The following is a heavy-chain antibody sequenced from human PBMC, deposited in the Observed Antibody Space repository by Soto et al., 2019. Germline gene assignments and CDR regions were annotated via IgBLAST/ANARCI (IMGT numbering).Heavy chain of an antibody. D-gene: IGHD3-22*01. CDR1: GDSVSSNSAA. V-gene: IGHV6-1*01. CDR3: ARGSDESRGYYCTFDY. Sequence: SQTLSLTCAISGDSVSSNSAAWNWIRQSPSRGLEWLGRTYYRSKWYNDYAVSVKSRITINPDTSKNQFSLQLNSVTPEDTAVYLCARGSDESRGYYCTFDYWGQGTLVTVSS. J-gene: IGHJ4*02. CDR2: TYYRSKWYN.